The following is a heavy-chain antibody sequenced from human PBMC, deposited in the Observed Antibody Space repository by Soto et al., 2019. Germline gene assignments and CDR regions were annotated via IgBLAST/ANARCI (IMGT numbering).Heavy chain of an antibody. CDR3: ARPRKYCSSTSCTRDHYYYYGMDV. D-gene: IGHD2-2*01. CDR2: IIPIFGTA. CDR1: GGTFSSYA. J-gene: IGHJ6*02. Sequence: GASVKVSCKASGGTFSSYAISWVRQAPGQGLEWMGGIIPIFGTANYAQKFQGRVTITADESTSTAYMELSSLRSEDTAVYYCARPRKYCSSTSCTRDHYYYYGMDVWGQGTTVTVSS. V-gene: IGHV1-69*13.